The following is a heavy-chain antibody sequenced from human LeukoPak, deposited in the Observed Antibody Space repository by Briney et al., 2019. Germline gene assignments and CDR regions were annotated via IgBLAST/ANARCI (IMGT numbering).Heavy chain of an antibody. V-gene: IGHV3-74*01. D-gene: IGHD2-8*01. CDR1: GFTFSSYW. J-gene: IGHJ3*01. CDR2: INSDASST. Sequence: GGSLRLSCAASGFTFSSYWMHWVRQAPGKGLVWVSRINSDASSTSYADSVKGRFTISRDNAKNTLYLQMNSLRAEDTAVYYCARVQGHPPNGLDVWGQGTMVAVSS. CDR3: ARVQGHPPNGLDV.